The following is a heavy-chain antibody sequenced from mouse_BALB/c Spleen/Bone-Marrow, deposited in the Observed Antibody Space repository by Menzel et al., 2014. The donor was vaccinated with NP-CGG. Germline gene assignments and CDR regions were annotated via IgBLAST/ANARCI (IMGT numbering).Heavy chain of an antibody. Sequence: QVQLKQSAAELARPGASVKMSCKASGYTFISYTMYWVKQRPGQGLEWIGYINPSSGYTDYNQKFKDKTTLTADKSSNTAYMQLSSLTSEDSAVYYCARDGYSRGLLLVPLDYWGQGTSVTVSS. J-gene: IGHJ4*01. D-gene: IGHD2-3*01. CDR2: INPSSGYT. V-gene: IGHV1-4*02. CDR3: ARDGYSRGLLLVPLDY. CDR1: GYTFISYT.